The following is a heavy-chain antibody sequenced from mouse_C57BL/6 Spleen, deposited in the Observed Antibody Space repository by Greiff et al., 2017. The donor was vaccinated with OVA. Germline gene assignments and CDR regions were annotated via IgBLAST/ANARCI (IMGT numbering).Heavy chain of an antibody. CDR2: ISSGSSTI. V-gene: IGHV5-17*01. J-gene: IGHJ2*01. CDR3: ARMAVVATEYFDY. CDR1: GFTFSDYG. D-gene: IGHD1-1*01. Sequence: DVMLVESGGGLVKPGGSLKLSCAASGFTFSDYGMHWVRQAPEKGLEWVAYISSGSSTIYYADTVKGRFTISRDNAKNTLFLQMTSLRSEDTAMYYCARMAVVATEYFDYWGQGTTLTVSS.